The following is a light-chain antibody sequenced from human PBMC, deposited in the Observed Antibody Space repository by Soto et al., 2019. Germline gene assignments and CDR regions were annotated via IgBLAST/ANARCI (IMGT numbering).Light chain of an antibody. CDR3: QQYGT. CDR1: RTISSL. Sequence: VMTQSPATLSVAPGERATFSCRASRTISSLLAWYQQKPGQAPRLLIYGAPTRATGIPARFSGSGSGSDFTLTISRLEPEDFAVYYCQQYGTFGQGTKVDIK. J-gene: IGKJ1*01. V-gene: IGKV3-15*01. CDR2: GAP.